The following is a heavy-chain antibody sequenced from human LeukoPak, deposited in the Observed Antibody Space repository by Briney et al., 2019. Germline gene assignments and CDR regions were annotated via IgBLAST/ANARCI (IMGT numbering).Heavy chain of an antibody. CDR1: GFTFSSYA. CDR3: XXXXXXXXXXASSHFDY. Sequence: GGSLRLSCAASGFTFSSYAMSWVRQALGKGLEWVSAISGSGGSTYYADSVKGRFTISRDNSKNTLYLQLNSLRAEDTAVYYXXXXXXXXXXXASSHFDYWGQGTLVTVSS. CDR2: ISGSGGST. V-gene: IGHV3-23*01. J-gene: IGHJ4*02.